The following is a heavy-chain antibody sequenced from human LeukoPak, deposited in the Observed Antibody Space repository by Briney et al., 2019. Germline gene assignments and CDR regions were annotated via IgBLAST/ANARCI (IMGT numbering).Heavy chain of an antibody. D-gene: IGHD4-23*01. CDR3: AKSPTVDAAFDI. CDR2: IGYTGDST. V-gene: IGHV3-23*01. Sequence: GGSLRLSCAASGFTFSSYAMSWVRQALGKGLEWVSGIGYTGDSTFYADSVKGRFTVSRDSSKNTLFLHMNSLRAEDTALYYCAKSPTVDAAFDIWGQGTMVTVSS. J-gene: IGHJ3*02. CDR1: GFTFSSYA.